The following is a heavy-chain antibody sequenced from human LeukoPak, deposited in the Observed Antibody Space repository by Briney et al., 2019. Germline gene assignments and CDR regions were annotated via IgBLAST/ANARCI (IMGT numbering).Heavy chain of an antibody. J-gene: IGHJ5*02. CDR3: ARHVTMVRGVTNWFDP. CDR1: GGSISSYY. V-gene: IGHV4-59*08. CDR2: IYYSGST. D-gene: IGHD3-10*01. Sequence: SETLSLTCTVSGGSISSYYWSWIRQPPGEGLEWIGYIYYSGSTNYNPSLKSRVTISVDTSKNQFSLKLSSVTAADTAVYYCARHVTMVRGVTNWFDPWGQGTLVTVSS.